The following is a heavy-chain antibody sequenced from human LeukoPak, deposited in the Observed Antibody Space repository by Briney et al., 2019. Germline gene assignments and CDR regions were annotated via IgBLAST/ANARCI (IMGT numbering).Heavy chain of an antibody. V-gene: IGHV3-33*06. D-gene: IGHD2-8*01. J-gene: IGHJ6*03. CDR3: AKDCEYCSNGYMDV. Sequence: GGSLRLSCAASGFTFSSYGMHWVRQAPGKGLEWVAVIWYDGSNKYYADSVKGRFTISRDNSKNTLYLQMNSLRAEDTAVYYCAKDCEYCSNGYMDVWGKGTTVTVSS. CDR2: IWYDGSNK. CDR1: GFTFSSYG.